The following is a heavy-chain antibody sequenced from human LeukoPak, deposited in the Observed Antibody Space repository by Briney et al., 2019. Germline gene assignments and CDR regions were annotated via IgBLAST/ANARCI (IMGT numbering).Heavy chain of an antibody. J-gene: IGHJ4*02. Sequence: GGSLRLSCAASGFTFSSYGMHWVRQAPGKGLEWVAVIWYDGSNKYYADSVKGRFTISRDNSKNTLYLQMNSLRAEDTAVYYCARDRSSSAADYWGQGTLVTVSS. V-gene: IGHV3-33*01. CDR3: ARDRSSSAADY. CDR2: IWYDGSNK. D-gene: IGHD6-19*01. CDR1: GFTFSSYG.